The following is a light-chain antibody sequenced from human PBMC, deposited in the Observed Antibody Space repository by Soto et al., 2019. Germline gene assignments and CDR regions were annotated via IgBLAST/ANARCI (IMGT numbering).Light chain of an antibody. CDR2: AAS. J-gene: IGKJ2*01. V-gene: IGKV3-20*01. CDR1: QSISSSY. CDR3: QQYDDSPSYT. Sequence: EIVLTQSPGTLSLSPGERATLSCRASQSISSSYLAWYQQKPGQAPRLLIYAASSRATGIPDRFSGSGSGTDFTLTISRLEPEDFAVYYCQQYDDSPSYTFGQGTKLEIK.